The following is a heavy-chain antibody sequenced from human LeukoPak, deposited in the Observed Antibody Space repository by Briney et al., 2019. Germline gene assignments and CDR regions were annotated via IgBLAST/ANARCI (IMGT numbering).Heavy chain of an antibody. V-gene: IGHV1-18*01. CDR1: GYTFTSYG. Sequence: ASVTVSCKASGYTFTSYGISWVRQAPGQGLEWMGWISAYNGNTNYAQKLQGRVTMTTDTSTSTAYMELRSLRSDDTAVYYCARGGGYDYVWGSYRNWFDPWGQGTLVTVSS. J-gene: IGHJ5*02. CDR2: ISAYNGNT. CDR3: ARGGGYDYVWGSYRNWFDP. D-gene: IGHD3-16*02.